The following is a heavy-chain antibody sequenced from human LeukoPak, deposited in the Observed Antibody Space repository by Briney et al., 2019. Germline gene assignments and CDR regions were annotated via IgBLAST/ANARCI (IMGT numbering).Heavy chain of an antibody. D-gene: IGHD3-3*01. J-gene: IGHJ3*02. CDR1: GGSISSGSYY. V-gene: IGHV4-61*02. CDR3: ARVVTIFGGAFDI. CDR2: IYTSGST. Sequence: SETLSLTCTVSGGSISSGSYYWSWIRQPAGKGLEWIGRIYTSGSTNYNPSLKSRVTISVDTSKNQFSLKLSSVTAADTAVYYCARVVTIFGGAFDIWGQGTMVTVSS.